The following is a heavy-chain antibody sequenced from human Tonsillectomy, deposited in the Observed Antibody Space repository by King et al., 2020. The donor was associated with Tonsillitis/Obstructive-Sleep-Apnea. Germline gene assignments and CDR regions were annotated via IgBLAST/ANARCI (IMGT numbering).Heavy chain of an antibody. V-gene: IGHV3-66*01. CDR1: GFTVSSNH. CDR3: ARGLVNPGCFDY. CDR2: IYSGGNI. J-gene: IGHJ4*02. Sequence: EVQLVESGGGLVQPGGSLRLSCAASGFTVSSNHMSWVRQAPGKGLEWVSAIYSGGNIHYADSVKGRFTISRDNSKNTLYVQMNSLRAEDTAVYYCARGLVNPGCFDYWGQGTLVTVSS. D-gene: IGHD3-16*02.